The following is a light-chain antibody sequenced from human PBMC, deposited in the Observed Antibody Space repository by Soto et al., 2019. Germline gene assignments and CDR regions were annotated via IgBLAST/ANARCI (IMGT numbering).Light chain of an antibody. J-gene: IGKJ4*02. CDR1: QGISRY. V-gene: IGKV1-9*01. CDR2: AAS. CDR3: QPLNTCPVT. Sequence: IQLTQSPSSLYASVGDSVTITCRASQGISRYLSWYQQKPGRAPKLLISAASTWQRGVPARFSGSGSGTDFALSITSLRPEDFATYCCQPLNTCPVTFGGGPKVEIK.